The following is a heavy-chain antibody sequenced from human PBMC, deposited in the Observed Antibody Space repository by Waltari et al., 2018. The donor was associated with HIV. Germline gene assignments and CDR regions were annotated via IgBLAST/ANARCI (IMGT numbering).Heavy chain of an antibody. Sequence: QVQLVQSGAEVKKPGASVKVSCKAYGYTFTGYYMHWVRQAPGQGLEWMGWINPNSGGTNYAQKFQGRVTMTRDTSISTAYMELSRLRSDDTAVYYCARGDDILTGTVYYGMDVWGQGTTVTVSS. CDR2: INPNSGGT. J-gene: IGHJ6*02. D-gene: IGHD3-9*01. CDR3: ARGDDILTGTVYYGMDV. CDR1: GYTFTGYY. V-gene: IGHV1-2*02.